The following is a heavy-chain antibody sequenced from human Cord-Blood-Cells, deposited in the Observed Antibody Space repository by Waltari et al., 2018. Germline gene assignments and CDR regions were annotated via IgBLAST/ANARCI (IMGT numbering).Heavy chain of an antibody. CDR1: GGSFSGYY. Sequence: QVQLQQWGAGLLKPSETLSLTCAVYGGSFSGYYWSWLRQPPGKGLEWIGEINHSGSTNYNPSLKSRVTISVDTSKNQFSLKLSSVTAADTAVYYCARGLAIAAAGNRGLGYWGQGTLVTVSS. V-gene: IGHV4-34*01. CDR3: ARGLAIAAAGNRGLGY. D-gene: IGHD6-13*01. J-gene: IGHJ4*02. CDR2: INHSGST.